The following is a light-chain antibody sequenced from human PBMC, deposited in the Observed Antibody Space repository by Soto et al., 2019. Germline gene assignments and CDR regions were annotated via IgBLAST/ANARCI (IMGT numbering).Light chain of an antibody. CDR3: CSYVGATTYV. V-gene: IGLV2-23*01. Sequence: SVLTQPASVSGSPGQSITISCSGTSSNIGGYNVVSWYQQHPGKAPKVIVYEGIKRPSGVSDSFSGSTSGSTASLTISGPQAEAEAEYYCCSYVGATTYVFGSGTKVTVL. CDR1: SSNIGGYNV. CDR2: EGI. J-gene: IGLJ1*01.